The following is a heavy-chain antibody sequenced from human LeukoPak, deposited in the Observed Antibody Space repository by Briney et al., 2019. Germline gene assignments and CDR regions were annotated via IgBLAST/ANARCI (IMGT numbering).Heavy chain of an antibody. CDR2: MNPNSGNT. J-gene: IGHJ3*02. Sequence: GASVKVSCKASGYTFTSYDINWVRQATGQGLEWMGWMNPNSGNTGYAQKFQGRVTMTRNTSISTAYMKLSSLRSEDTAVYYCARTFYDSSGTLDDAFDIWGQGTMVTVSS. CDR3: ARTFYDSSGTLDDAFDI. V-gene: IGHV1-8*01. D-gene: IGHD3-22*01. CDR1: GYTFTSYD.